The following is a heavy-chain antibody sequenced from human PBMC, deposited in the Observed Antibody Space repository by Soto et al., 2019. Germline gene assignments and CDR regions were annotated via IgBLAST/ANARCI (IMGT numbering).Heavy chain of an antibody. CDR3: ARDVELELGDGFDY. V-gene: IGHV3-21*01. CDR1: GFTFSSYS. CDR2: ISSSSSYI. D-gene: IGHD1-7*01. J-gene: IGHJ4*02. Sequence: EVQLVESGGGLVKPGGSLRLSCAASGFTFSSYSMNWVRQAPGKGLEWVSSISSSSSYIYYADSVKGRFTISRDNAKNSLYLQMNGLRAEDTAVYYCARDVELELGDGFDYWGQGTLVTVSS.